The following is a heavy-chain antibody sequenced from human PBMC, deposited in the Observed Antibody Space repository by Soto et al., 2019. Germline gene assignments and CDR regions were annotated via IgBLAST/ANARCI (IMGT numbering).Heavy chain of an antibody. CDR2: IVPKYGTA. D-gene: IGHD2-21*01. CDR3: ARDMLSSLVVETPHLFES. J-gene: IGHJ5*01. Sequence: QVQLVQSGGEVRKPGTSVNVSCRASGGIFSDYAISWVRQAPGQGLEWVGGIVPKYGTAKYARKFEDRVTLTADELSSTVYMEMNGLRSEDTALYYCARDMLSSLVVETPHLFESWGQGTRLTVSS. CDR1: GGIFSDYA. V-gene: IGHV1-69*12.